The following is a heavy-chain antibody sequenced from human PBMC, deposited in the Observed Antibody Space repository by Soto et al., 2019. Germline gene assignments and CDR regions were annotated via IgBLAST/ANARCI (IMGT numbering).Heavy chain of an antibody. V-gene: IGHV4-34*01. J-gene: IGHJ4*02. CDR3: ARVLRYFDWLDY. CDR1: GGSLSGYY. Sequence: QVQLQQWGAGLLKPSETLSLTCAVYGGSLSGYYWSWIRQPPGKGLEWIGEINHSGSTNYNPSLKSRVTISVDTYKNQFSLKLSSVTAADTAVYYCARVLRYFDWLDYWGQGTLVTVSS. CDR2: INHSGST. D-gene: IGHD3-9*01.